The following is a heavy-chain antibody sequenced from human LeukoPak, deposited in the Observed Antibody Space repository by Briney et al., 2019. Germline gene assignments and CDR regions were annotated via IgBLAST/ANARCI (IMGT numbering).Heavy chain of an antibody. CDR2: TYYRSKWYN. Sequence: SQTLSLTCAISGDSVSSNSAAWNWIRQSPSRGLEWLGRTYYRSKWYNDHAVSVKSRIAINPDTSKNQFSLQLNSVTPEDTAVYYCAREGDYSGSRLVFDYWGQGTLVTVSS. D-gene: IGHD1-26*01. CDR1: GDSVSSNSAA. J-gene: IGHJ4*02. CDR3: AREGDYSGSRLVFDY. V-gene: IGHV6-1*01.